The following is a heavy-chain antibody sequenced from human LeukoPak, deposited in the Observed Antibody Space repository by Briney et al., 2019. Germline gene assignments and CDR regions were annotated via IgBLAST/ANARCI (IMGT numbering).Heavy chain of an antibody. CDR2: IYSGGST. J-gene: IGHJ5*02. D-gene: IGHD3-16*02. CDR1: GFTVSSNY. CDR3: ARGSLYRYAFDP. V-gene: IGHV3-53*01. Sequence: GGSLRLSCAASGFTVSSNYMSWVRQAPGKGLEWVSVIYSGGSTYYADSVKGRFTISRDNSKNTLYLQTNSLRAEDTAVYYCARGSLYRYAFDPWGQGTLVTVSS.